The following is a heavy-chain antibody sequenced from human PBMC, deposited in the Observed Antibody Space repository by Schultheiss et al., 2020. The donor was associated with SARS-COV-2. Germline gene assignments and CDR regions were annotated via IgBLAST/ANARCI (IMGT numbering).Heavy chain of an antibody. CDR2: ISYDGSNK. J-gene: IGHJ4*02. V-gene: IGHV3-30*18. D-gene: IGHD6-13*01. Sequence: GESLKISCAASGFTFSSYGMHWVRQAPGKGLEWVAVISYDGSNKYYADSVKGRFTISRDNSKNTLYLQMNSLRAEDTAVYYCAKGLPYSSSWYYGYWGQGTLVTVSS. CDR3: AKGLPYSSSWYYGY. CDR1: GFTFSSYG.